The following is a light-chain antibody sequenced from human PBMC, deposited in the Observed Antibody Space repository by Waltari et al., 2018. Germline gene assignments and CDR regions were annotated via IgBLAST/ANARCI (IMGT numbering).Light chain of an antibody. CDR3: QSYDSSLRV. CDR1: SSNIRARYY. J-gene: IGLJ3*02. V-gene: IGLV1-40*01. Sequence: QSVLTQPPSVSWAPVQMVTISCPSISSNIRARYYLHWYQQLPGTAPKLLIYGNSNRPSGVPDRFSGSKSGTSASLAITGLQAEDEADYYCQSYDSSLRVFGGGTKLTVL. CDR2: GNS.